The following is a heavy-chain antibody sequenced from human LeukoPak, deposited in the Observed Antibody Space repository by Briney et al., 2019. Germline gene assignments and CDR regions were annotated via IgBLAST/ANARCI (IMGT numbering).Heavy chain of an antibody. J-gene: IGHJ3*02. Sequence: SETLSLTCAVYGGSFSGYYWSWIRQPPGKGLEWIGEINHSGSTNYNPSLKSRVTISVDTSKNQFSLQLSSVTAADTAVYYCARERGYGFDAFDIWGQGTMVTVSS. CDR1: GGSFSGYY. D-gene: IGHD5-18*01. V-gene: IGHV4-34*01. CDR2: INHSGST. CDR3: ARERGYGFDAFDI.